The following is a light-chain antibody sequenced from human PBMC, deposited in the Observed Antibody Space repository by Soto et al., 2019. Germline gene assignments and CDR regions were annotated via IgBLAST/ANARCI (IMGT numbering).Light chain of an antibody. Sequence: DIQMTQSPSTLSASVGDRVTITCRASQRISSWLAWYQQKPGKAPKLLIYEASILQSGVPSRFGGSGSGTDFTLTISGLQADDFATYYCQHFLTYPLTFGGGTKVDI. V-gene: IGKV1-5*03. CDR1: QRISSW. J-gene: IGKJ4*01. CDR2: EAS. CDR3: QHFLTYPLT.